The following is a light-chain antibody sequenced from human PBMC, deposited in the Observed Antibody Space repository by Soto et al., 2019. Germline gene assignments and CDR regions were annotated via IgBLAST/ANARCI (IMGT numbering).Light chain of an antibody. Sequence: QSVLTQPPSASGSLVQSVTISCTGTSSDVGGYNYVSWYQQHPGKAPKLMISEVSKRPSGVPDRFSGSKSGNTASLTVSGFQAEDEAAFYCSSYVGSKVFGGGTK. V-gene: IGLV2-8*01. CDR3: SSYVGSKV. CDR2: EVS. J-gene: IGLJ3*02. CDR1: SSDVGGYNY.